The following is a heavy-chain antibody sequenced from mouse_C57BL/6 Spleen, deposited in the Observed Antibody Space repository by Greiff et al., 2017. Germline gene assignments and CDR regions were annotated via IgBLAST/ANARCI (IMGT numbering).Heavy chain of an antibody. CDR2: IYPGDGDT. Sequence: QVQLQQSGPELVKPGASVKISCKASGYAFSSSWMNWVKQRPGKGLEWIGRIYPGDGDTNYNGNFKGKATLTADKSSSTAYMQLSSLTSEDSAVYFCARDYGRPFDYWGQGTTLTVSS. D-gene: IGHD1-1*01. CDR1: GYAFSSSW. V-gene: IGHV1-82*01. CDR3: ARDYGRPFDY. J-gene: IGHJ2*01.